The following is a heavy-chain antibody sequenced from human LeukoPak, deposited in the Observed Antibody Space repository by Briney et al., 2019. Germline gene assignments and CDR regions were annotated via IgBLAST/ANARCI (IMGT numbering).Heavy chain of an antibody. CDR2: ISSSSSYI. D-gene: IGHD1-14*01. CDR3: AKNGEPHYYMDV. J-gene: IGHJ6*03. V-gene: IGHV3-21*04. Sequence: GGSLRLSCAASGFTFSSYSMNWVRQAPGKGLEWVSSISSSSSYIYYADSVKGRFTISRDSSKKTVYLQMSSLRAEDTAVYYCAKNGEPHYYMDVLGKGTTVTVSS. CDR1: GFTFSSYS.